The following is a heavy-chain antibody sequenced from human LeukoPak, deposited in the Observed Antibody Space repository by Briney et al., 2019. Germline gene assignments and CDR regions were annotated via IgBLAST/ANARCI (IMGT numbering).Heavy chain of an antibody. Sequence: SETLSLTCTVSGGSISSSSYYWGWIRQPPGTGLEWIGSIYYSGSTYYNPSLKSRVSISVDTSKNQFSLKLSSVTAADTAVYYCARDGITMVRGLDYWGQGTLVTVSS. V-gene: IGHV4-39*07. J-gene: IGHJ4*02. D-gene: IGHD3-10*01. CDR1: GGSISSSSYY. CDR3: ARDGITMVRGLDY. CDR2: IYYSGST.